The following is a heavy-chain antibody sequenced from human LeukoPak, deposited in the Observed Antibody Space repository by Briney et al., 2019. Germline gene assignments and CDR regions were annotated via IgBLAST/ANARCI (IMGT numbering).Heavy chain of an antibody. D-gene: IGHD6-13*01. CDR2: IYSGSST. Sequence: PGGSLRLSCAASGFTVSSNYVSWVRQAPGKGLEWVSVIYSGSSTYYADSVKGRFTISRDISKNTLYLQMNSLRAEDTAVYYCARDQREQLVGDYYYYMDVWGKGTTVAVSS. V-gene: IGHV3-53*01. CDR1: GFTVSSNY. J-gene: IGHJ6*03. CDR3: ARDQREQLVGDYYYYMDV.